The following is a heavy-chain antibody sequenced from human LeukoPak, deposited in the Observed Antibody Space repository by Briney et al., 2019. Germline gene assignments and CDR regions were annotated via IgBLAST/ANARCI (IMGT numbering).Heavy chain of an antibody. D-gene: IGHD3-10*01. CDR1: GGSFSGYY. Sequence: SETLSLTCAVYGGSFSGYYWSWIRQPPGKGLEWIGEIKHSGSTNYNPSLKSRVTISVDTSKNQFSLKLSSVTAADTAMYYCARHPTLRITMVRGVTRGYYMDVWGKGTTVTISS. CDR2: IKHSGST. V-gene: IGHV4-34*01. CDR3: ARHPTLRITMVRGVTRGYYMDV. J-gene: IGHJ6*03.